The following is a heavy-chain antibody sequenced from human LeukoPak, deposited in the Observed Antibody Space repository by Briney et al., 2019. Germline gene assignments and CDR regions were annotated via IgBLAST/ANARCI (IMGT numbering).Heavy chain of an antibody. J-gene: IGHJ4*02. V-gene: IGHV3-23*01. CDR1: GFTFSSYA. CDR3: AKKGDCSGGSCYLLDY. Sequence: GGSLRLSCAASGFTFSSYAMSWVRQAPGKGLEWVSAISGSGGSTYYADSVKGRFTISRDNSKNTLYLQMNSLRAEDTAVYYCAKKGDCSGGSCYLLDYWGQGTLVTVSS. CDR2: ISGSGGST. D-gene: IGHD2-15*01.